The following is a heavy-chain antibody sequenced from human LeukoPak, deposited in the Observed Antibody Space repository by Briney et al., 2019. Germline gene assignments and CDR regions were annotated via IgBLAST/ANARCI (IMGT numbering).Heavy chain of an antibody. CDR2: IYSGGST. CDR3: ARFLVGASYYCFGMDV. V-gene: IGHV3-66*02. D-gene: IGHD1-26*01. Sequence: GGSLRLSCAASGFTVSSNYMSWVRQAPGKGLEWVSVIYSGGSTYYADSVKGRFTISRDNSKNTLYLQMNSLRAEDTAVYYCARFLVGASYYCFGMDVWGQGTTVTVPS. J-gene: IGHJ6*02. CDR1: GFTVSSNY.